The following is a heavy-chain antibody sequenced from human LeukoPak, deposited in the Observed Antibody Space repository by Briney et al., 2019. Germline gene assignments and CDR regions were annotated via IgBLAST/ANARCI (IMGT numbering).Heavy chain of an antibody. CDR1: GGSISSGTYH. D-gene: IGHD1-26*01. CDR3: ARRGSENSFDY. Sequence: PSETLSLTCTVSGGSISSGTYHWNWIRQHPGKGLEWIGYIYYSGTTSYDPPLKSRVTISVDTSKNQFSLKLNSLTAADTAVYYRARRGSENSFDYWGQGTLVTVSS. J-gene: IGHJ4*02. CDR2: IYYSGTT. V-gene: IGHV4-31*03.